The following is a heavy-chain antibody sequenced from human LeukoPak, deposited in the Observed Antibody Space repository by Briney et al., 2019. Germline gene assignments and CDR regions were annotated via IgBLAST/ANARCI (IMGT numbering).Heavy chain of an antibody. Sequence: SETLSLTCTVSGGSISTYYWSWIRQPPGKGLEWIGYIYHSGSTNYNPSLKSRVTISVDTSQNQFYLKLSSVTAADTAVYYCERDGYSGSDALWGQGTLVTVSS. CDR2: IYHSGST. D-gene: IGHD5-12*01. CDR1: GGSISTYY. V-gene: IGHV4-59*01. CDR3: ERDGYSGSDAL. J-gene: IGHJ4*02.